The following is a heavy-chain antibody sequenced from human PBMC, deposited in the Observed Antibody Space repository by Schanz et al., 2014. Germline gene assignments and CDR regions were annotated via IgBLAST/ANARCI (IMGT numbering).Heavy chain of an antibody. CDR3: ARDRGMTTSDYYYGMDV. CDR2: IYSSGST. D-gene: IGHD4-17*01. V-gene: IGHV4-30-4*07. Sequence: QVQLQESGPRLVKPSQTLSLTCTVSGGSISSGAYSWSWIRQPPGKRPEWIGYIYSSGSTYYNPSLKSRVSMSIDPPKNQSSRKLSPGTAADTAVYYCARDRGMTTSDYYYGMDVWGQGTTVTVSS. CDR1: GGSISSGAYS. J-gene: IGHJ6*02.